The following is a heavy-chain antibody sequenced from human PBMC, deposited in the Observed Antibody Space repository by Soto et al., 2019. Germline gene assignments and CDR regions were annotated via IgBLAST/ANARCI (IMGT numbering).Heavy chain of an antibody. V-gene: IGHV5-51*01. Sequence: CKGSGYSFTSYWIGWVRQMPGKGLEWMGIIYPGDSDTRYSPSFQGQVTISADKSISTAYLQWSSLKASDTAMYYCARLYYYDSSGPTPPDYWGQGTLVTVSS. CDR2: IYPGDSDT. CDR1: GYSFTSYW. J-gene: IGHJ4*02. D-gene: IGHD3-22*01. CDR3: ARLYYYDSSGPTPPDY.